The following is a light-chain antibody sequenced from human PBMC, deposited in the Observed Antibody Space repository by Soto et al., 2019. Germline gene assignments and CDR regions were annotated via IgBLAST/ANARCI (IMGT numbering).Light chain of an antibody. J-gene: IGLJ2*01. CDR2: DVS. V-gene: IGLV2-14*03. Sequence: QSALTQPASVSGSPGQSITISCTGTSSDVGGYNYVSWYQQHPGKAPKVMIYDVSKRPSGISNRFSGSKSGNTASLTISGLQVEDEADYYCSSYTSGSTRVVFGGGIKLTVL. CDR3: SSYTSGSTRVV. CDR1: SSDVGGYNY.